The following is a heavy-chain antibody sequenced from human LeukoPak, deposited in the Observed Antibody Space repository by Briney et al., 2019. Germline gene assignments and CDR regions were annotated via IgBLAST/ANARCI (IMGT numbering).Heavy chain of an antibody. CDR1: GFTFSSYN. Sequence: PGGSLRLSCAASGFTFSSYNMNWVRQAPGKGLEWVSSITSGSSYISYADSMKGRFTISRDNAKNSLYLQMNGLRDEDTAVYYCARDWPPGAFDIWGQGTMVTVSS. CDR2: ITSGSSYI. V-gene: IGHV3-21*01. J-gene: IGHJ3*02. CDR3: ARDWPPGAFDI.